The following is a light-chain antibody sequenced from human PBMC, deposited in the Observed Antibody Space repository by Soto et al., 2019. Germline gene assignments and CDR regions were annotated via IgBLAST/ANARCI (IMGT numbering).Light chain of an antibody. J-gene: IGKJ1*01. CDR3: QQYYSTPPT. CDR1: QSVLYSSNNKNY. Sequence: DIVMTQSPDSLAVSLGERATINCKSGQSVLYSSNNKNYLAWYQQKPGQPPKLLIYWASTRESGVPDRFSGSGSGIDFTLTISSLQAEDVAVYYCQQYYSTPPTFGQGTKVEIK. V-gene: IGKV4-1*01. CDR2: WAS.